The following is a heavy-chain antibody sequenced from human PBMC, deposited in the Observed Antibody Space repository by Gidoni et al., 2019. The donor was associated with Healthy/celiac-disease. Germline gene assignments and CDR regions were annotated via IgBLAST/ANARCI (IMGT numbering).Heavy chain of an antibody. CDR3: ARSFLEWLSAFDY. V-gene: IGHV3-48*02. CDR1: GFTCSSYS. CDR2: ISSSSSTI. Sequence: EVQLVESGGGVVQPGGSLRLSCAASGFTCSSYSMNWVRQAPEKGLEWVSYISSSSSTIYYADSVKGRFTISRDNATNSLYLQMNRLRDEATAVYYCARSFLEWLSAFDYWGQGTLVPVSS. J-gene: IGHJ4*02. D-gene: IGHD3-3*01.